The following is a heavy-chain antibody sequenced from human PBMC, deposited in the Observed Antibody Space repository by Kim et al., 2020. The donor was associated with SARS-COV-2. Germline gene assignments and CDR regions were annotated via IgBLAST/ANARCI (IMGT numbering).Heavy chain of an antibody. CDR3: ARDRSPGNYDILTGYENYYGMDV. CDR2: IYSGGST. V-gene: IGHV3-66*01. CDR1: GFTVSSNY. D-gene: IGHD3-9*01. Sequence: GGSLRLSCAASGFTVSSNYMSWVRQAPGKGLEWVSVIYSGGSTYYADSVKGRFTISRDNSKNTLYLQMNSLRAEDTAVYYCARDRSPGNYDILTGYENYYGMDVWGQGTTVTVSS. J-gene: IGHJ6*02.